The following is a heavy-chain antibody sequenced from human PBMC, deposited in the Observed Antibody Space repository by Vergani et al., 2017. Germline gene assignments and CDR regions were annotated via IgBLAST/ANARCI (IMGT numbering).Heavy chain of an antibody. J-gene: IGHJ3*02. CDR1: GFTSSYYG. Sequence: QVHLVESGGGVVQPGRSLRLSCVVSGFTSSYYGRHWVRQAPGKGLEWVAVISYDGTQKYYADSVKGRFTISRDNAKNSLYLQMNSLRAEDTAVYYCARKRYYYDDEAFDIWGQGTMVTVSS. V-gene: IGHV3-30*03. CDR3: ARKRYYYDDEAFDI. D-gene: IGHD3-22*01. CDR2: ISYDGTQK.